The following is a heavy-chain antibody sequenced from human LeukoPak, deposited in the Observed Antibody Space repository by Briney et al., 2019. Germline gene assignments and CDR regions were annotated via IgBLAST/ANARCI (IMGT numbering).Heavy chain of an antibody. J-gene: IGHJ4*02. V-gene: IGHV3-9*01. CDR2: ISWNSATR. D-gene: IGHD2-2*01. CDR1: GFTFDDYA. CDR3: AYRFDY. Sequence: GGSLRLSCAASGFTFDDYAMHWVRQAPGKGLEWVSSISWNSATRDYGDSVKGRFTISRDNAKNSLYLQMNSLRAEDTAVYYCAYRFDYWGQGTLVTVSS.